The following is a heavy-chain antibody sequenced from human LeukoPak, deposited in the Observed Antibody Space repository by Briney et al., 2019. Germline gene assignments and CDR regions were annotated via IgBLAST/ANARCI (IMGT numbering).Heavy chain of an antibody. V-gene: IGHV1-8*03. Sequence: ASVKVSCKASGYTFTNYGISWVRQATGQGLEWMGWMNPNSGNTGYAQKFQGRVTITRNTSISTAYMELSSLRSEDTAVYYCARGMLGTGVLYYYGSGSYYRLDYWGQGTLVTVSS. CDR2: MNPNSGNT. CDR1: GYTFTNYG. D-gene: IGHD3-10*01. J-gene: IGHJ4*02. CDR3: ARGMLGTGVLYYYGSGSYYRLDY.